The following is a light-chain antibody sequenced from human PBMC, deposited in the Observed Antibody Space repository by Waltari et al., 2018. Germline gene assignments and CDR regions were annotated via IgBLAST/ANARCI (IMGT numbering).Light chain of an antibody. Sequence: EIVLTQSPGTLSLSPGERATLSCRASQSVGKYLVWYQQKPGQAPRLLIYDASTRATGIPDRFSGSGSGTDFSLTISRLEPEDFATYYCQQYNSYSYTFGQGTKLEIK. CDR2: DAS. CDR1: QSVGKY. CDR3: QQYNSYSYT. V-gene: IGKV3-20*01. J-gene: IGKJ2*01.